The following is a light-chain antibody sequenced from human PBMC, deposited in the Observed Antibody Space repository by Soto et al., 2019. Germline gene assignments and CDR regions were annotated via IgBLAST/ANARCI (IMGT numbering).Light chain of an antibody. CDR1: SSDVGGYNY. Sequence: QSALTQPASVSGSPGQSITISCTGTSSDVGGYNYVSWYQQHPGKAPKLMIYEVSNRPSGVSNRFSGSKSGNTASLTISGLQAEDEADYYCSSYTTLSTLYVFGTGTKLTVL. V-gene: IGLV2-14*01. J-gene: IGLJ1*01. CDR3: SSYTTLSTLYV. CDR2: EVS.